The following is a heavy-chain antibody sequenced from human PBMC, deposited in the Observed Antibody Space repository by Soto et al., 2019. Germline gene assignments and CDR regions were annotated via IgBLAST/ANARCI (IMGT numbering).Heavy chain of an antibody. V-gene: IGHV1-69*12. Sequence: QVQLVQSGGEVKKPGSSVKVSCKASGDTFTNHVFSWVQQAPGQGLEWMGGIISLFGTPHYAQRFQGRVTITADESTATSYMQLSSLRSEDTAVYYCARDLGSGYDRGEYWGQGTLVTVSS. J-gene: IGHJ4*02. CDR3: ARDLGSGYDRGEY. D-gene: IGHD5-12*01. CDR1: GDTFTNHV. CDR2: IISLFGTP.